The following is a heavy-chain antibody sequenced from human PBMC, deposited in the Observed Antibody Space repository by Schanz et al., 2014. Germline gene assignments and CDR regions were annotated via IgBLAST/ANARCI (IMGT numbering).Heavy chain of an antibody. V-gene: IGHV3-23*01. CDR2: ISGGGGTT. J-gene: IGHJ4*02. CDR3: AKDRSWDYDSSGYFDY. Sequence: EVQLLESGGGLVQPGGSLRLSCTASGFTFRDYWLSWVRQAPGKGLEWVSAISGGGGTTYYADSVKGRFTISRDNSKNTLYLQMNSLRAEDTAVYYCAKDRSWDYDSSGYFDYWGQGTLVTVSS. CDR1: GFTFRDYW. D-gene: IGHD3-22*01.